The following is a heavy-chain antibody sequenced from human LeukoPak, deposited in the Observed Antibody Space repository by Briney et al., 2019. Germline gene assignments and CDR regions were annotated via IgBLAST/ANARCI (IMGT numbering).Heavy chain of an antibody. J-gene: IGHJ4*02. Sequence: SETLSLTCAVSGGSISSSNWWSWIRQPPGKGLEWIGEIYHSGSTNYNPSLKSRVTISVDKSKNQFSLKLSSVTAADTAVYYCARAGSSGWSSDYWGQGTLVTVSS. CDR2: IYHSGST. V-gene: IGHV4-4*02. CDR1: GGSISSSNW. CDR3: ARAGSSGWSSDY. D-gene: IGHD6-19*01.